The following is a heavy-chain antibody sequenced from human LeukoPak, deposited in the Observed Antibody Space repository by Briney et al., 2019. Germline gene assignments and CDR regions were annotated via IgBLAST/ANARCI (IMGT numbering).Heavy chain of an antibody. Sequence: SETLSLTCTVSGSSISNYYWGWIRQAPGKGLEWIGSIYYSGNTYYNSSLKSRVTISLDTSKNQFSLKLSSVTAADTAVYYCARDPYYWGQGTLVTVSS. CDR3: ARDPYY. V-gene: IGHV4-39*07. J-gene: IGHJ4*02. CDR1: GSSISNYY. CDR2: IYYSGNT.